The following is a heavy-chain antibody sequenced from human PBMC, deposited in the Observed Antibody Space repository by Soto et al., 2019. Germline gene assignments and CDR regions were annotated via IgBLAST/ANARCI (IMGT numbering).Heavy chain of an antibody. V-gene: IGHV1-24*01. Sequence: ASVKVSCKASGGTFSIYAIIWVRQAPGKGLEWMGGFDPEEGRTIYAQKLQGRVTKTEDTSTDTTYMELSSLRSEDTAVYYCATFTFGSGYYALDHWGQGTLVTVSS. CDR3: ATFTFGSGYYALDH. CDR1: GGTFSIYA. D-gene: IGHD3-3*01. J-gene: IGHJ4*02. CDR2: FDPEEGRT.